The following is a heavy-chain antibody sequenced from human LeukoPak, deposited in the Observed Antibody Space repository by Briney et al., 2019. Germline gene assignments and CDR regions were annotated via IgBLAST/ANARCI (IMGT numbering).Heavy chain of an antibody. CDR3: ARVGPVVAPPYYYGMDV. CDR2: IYYSGGT. Sequence: SETLSLTCTVSGGSISSYYWSWIRQPPGKGLEWIGYIYYSGGTNYNPSLKSRVTRSVDTSKNQFSLKLSSVTAADTAVYYCARVGPVVAPPYYYGMDVWGQGTTVTVSS. J-gene: IGHJ6*02. D-gene: IGHD3-22*01. CDR1: GGSISSYY. V-gene: IGHV4-59*01.